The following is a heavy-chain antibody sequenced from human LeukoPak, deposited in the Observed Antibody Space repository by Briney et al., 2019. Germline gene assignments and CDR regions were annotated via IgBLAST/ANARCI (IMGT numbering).Heavy chain of an antibody. CDR2: IYTSGST. CDR1: GGSISSYY. V-gene: IGHV4-4*07. Sequence: SETLSLTCTVSGGSISSYYWSWIRQPAGKGLEWIGRIYTSGSTNYNPSLKSRVTMSVDTSKNQFSLKPSSVTAADTAVYYCARDNWLDPLYGMDVWGQGTTVTVSS. CDR3: ARDNWLDPLYGMDV. D-gene: IGHD1-20*01. J-gene: IGHJ6*02.